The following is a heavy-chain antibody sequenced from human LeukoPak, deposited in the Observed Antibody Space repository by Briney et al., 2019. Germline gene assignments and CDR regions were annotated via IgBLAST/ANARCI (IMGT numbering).Heavy chain of an antibody. D-gene: IGHD2-15*01. V-gene: IGHV5-51*01. CDR1: GYSFTSYW. Sequence: HGESLQISCKGSGYSFTSYWIGWVRQMPGKGLEWMGIIYPGDSDTRYSPSFQGQVTISADKSISTAYLQRSSLKASDTAMYYCARHQCLGGGSCYGFDPWGQGTLVTVSS. CDR2: IYPGDSDT. J-gene: IGHJ5*02. CDR3: ARHQCLGGGSCYGFDP.